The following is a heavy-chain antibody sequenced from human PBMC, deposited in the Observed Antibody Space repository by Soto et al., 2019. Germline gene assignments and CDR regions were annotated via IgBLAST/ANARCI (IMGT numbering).Heavy chain of an antibody. D-gene: IGHD3-10*01. CDR3: AAEIGDLVLQEAVPDRDTYYGMDV. CDR2: ISSSSSTI. V-gene: IGHV3-48*01. J-gene: IGHJ6*02. CDR1: GFSFSSYS. Sequence: PGGSLRVSCAASGFSFSSYSMNWVLQAPGKGLEWVSYISSSSSTIYYADSVKGRFTISRDNAKNSLYLQMNSLRAEDTAVYYCAAEIGDLVLQEAVPDRDTYYGMDVWGQGTTVTVSS.